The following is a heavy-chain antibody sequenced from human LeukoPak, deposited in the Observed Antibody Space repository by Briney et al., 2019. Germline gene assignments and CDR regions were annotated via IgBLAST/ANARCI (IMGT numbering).Heavy chain of an antibody. CDR2: INPNSGGT. CDR3: ARSDGDYAEYDY. CDR1: GYTFTGYY. J-gene: IGHJ4*02. V-gene: IGHV1-2*02. Sequence: GASVKVSCKASGYTFTGYYMHWVRQAPGQGLEWMGGINPNSGGTNYAQKFQGRVTMTRDTSISTAYMELSSLRSEDTAVYYCARSDGDYAEYDYWGQGTLVTVSS. D-gene: IGHD4-17*01.